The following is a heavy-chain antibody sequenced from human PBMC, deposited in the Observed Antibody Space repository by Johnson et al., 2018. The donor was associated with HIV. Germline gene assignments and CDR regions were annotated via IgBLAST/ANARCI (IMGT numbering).Heavy chain of an antibody. CDR3: AREGAWELRPGAFDS. CDR1: GFTFDDYG. V-gene: IGHV3-20*04. Sequence: ESGGGLVQPGGSLRLSCAVSGFTFDDYGMRWVRQAPGKGLEWVSGINWNGGSTGYADSVKGRFTISRDNAKNSLYLQMNSLRAEDTAVYYCAREGAWELRPGAFDSWGQGTMVTVSS. D-gene: IGHD1-7*01. J-gene: IGHJ3*02. CDR2: INWNGGST.